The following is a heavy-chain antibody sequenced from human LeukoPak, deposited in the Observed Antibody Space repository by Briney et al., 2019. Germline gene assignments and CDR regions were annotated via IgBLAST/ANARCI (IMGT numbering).Heavy chain of an antibody. CDR1: GFTFSDYY. D-gene: IGHD2-15*01. Sequence: GGSLRLSCAASGFTFSDYYMSWIRKAPGKGLEWVSYIGSSGSTIYYADSVKGRFTISRDNAKNSLYLQMNSLRAEDTAVYYCARARASGRSGFDYWGQGTLVTVSS. J-gene: IGHJ4*02. CDR2: IGSSGSTI. CDR3: ARARASGRSGFDY. V-gene: IGHV3-11*01.